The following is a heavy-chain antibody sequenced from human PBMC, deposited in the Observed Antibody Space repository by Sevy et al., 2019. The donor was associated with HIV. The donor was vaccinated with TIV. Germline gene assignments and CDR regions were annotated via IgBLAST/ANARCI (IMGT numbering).Heavy chain of an antibody. CDR1: GFTFSSAW. V-gene: IGHV3-15*01. CDR3: ITDPGYSGYDEEVINYYYYGMDV. Sequence: GGSLRLSCAASGFTFSSAWMSWVRQAPGKGLEWVGRIKSETDGGTIDYAAPVKGRFSISREDSKNTVYLQMNSLKTEDTAVYYCITDPGYSGYDEEVINYYYYGMDVWGQGTTVTVSS. D-gene: IGHD5-12*01. J-gene: IGHJ6*02. CDR2: IKSETDGGTI.